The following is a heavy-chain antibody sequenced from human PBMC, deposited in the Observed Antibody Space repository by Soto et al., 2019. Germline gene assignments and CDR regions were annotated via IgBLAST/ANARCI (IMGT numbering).Heavy chain of an antibody. J-gene: IGHJ4*02. CDR2: LYYSGST. Sequence: QVQLQESGPGLVKPSQTLSLTCTVSGGSISSGGYYWSWIRQHPGKGLEWIGYLYYSGSTYYNPSLKSRVTISVDTSKNQFSLKLSSVTAADTAVYYCARALVVPAATIDYWGQGTLVTVSS. CDR3: ARALVVPAATIDY. V-gene: IGHV4-31*03. CDR1: GGSISSGGYY. D-gene: IGHD2-2*01.